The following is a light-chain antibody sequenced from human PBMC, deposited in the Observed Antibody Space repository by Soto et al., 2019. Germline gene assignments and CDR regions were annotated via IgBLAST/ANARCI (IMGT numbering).Light chain of an antibody. CDR1: SSNIGSNT. CDR3: TAWDDSLNVNVV. V-gene: IGLV1-44*01. J-gene: IGLJ2*01. Sequence: QSVLTQPPSASGTPGQRVTISCSGSSSNIGSNTVNWYQQLPGTAPKLLIYSNYQRPSGVPDRFSGSKSGTSASMAISGLQAEDEAEYYCTAWDDSLNVNVVFGGGTKLTVL. CDR2: SNY.